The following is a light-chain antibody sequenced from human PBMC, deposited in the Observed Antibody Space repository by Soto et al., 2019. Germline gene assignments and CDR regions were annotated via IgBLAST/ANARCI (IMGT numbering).Light chain of an antibody. Sequence: IVLTQYPASPSLSPGEGATLSCRASQSISSQLAWYQQIPGQAPRLLIYDASNRATGIPARFSGSVSGTDGTITISSLEQEDGSVYYCQQRINWTITFGQGTRLEIK. J-gene: IGKJ5*01. CDR2: DAS. CDR1: QSISSQ. CDR3: QQRINWTIT. V-gene: IGKV3-11*01.